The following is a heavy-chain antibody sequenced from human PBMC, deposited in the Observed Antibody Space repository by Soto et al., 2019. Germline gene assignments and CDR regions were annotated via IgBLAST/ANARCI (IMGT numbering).Heavy chain of an antibody. CDR3: TRHGVSITAFGVVSGPAY. CDR2: IYHSGST. Sequence: SQPMCDTWSVAGGSRSGSGDYWGSKSQPPGKGLEWIGNIYHSGSTNYNPSLKSRVTISVDTSKNQFSLKLSSVTAADTAVFYCTRHGVSITAFGVVSGPAYWGQGTLVTVSS. J-gene: IGHJ4*02. D-gene: IGHD3-3*01. V-gene: IGHV4-39*01. CDR1: GGSRSGSGDY.